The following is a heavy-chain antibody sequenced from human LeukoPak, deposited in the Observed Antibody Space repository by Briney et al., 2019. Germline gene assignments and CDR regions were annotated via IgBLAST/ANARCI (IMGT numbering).Heavy chain of an antibody. CDR1: GFTVFTYD. CDR2: LYSDGNT. J-gene: IGHJ4*02. CDR3: ARGVEPMVANTLAY. D-gene: IGHD3-16*01. V-gene: IGHV3-53*01. Sequence: GGSLRLSCAASGFTVFTYDMTWVRQAPGKGLEWVSVLYSDGNTKYADSVQGRFTISRDNSKNTLYLEMNSLSPDDTAVYYCARGVEPMVANTLAYWGQGTLVTVSS.